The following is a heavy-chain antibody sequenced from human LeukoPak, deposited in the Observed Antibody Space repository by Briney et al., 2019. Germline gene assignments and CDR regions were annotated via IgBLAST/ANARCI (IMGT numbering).Heavy chain of an antibody. D-gene: IGHD6-19*01. V-gene: IGHV3-74*01. CDR1: GFTFSSYW. Sequence: PGRSLRLSCAASGFTFSSYWMHWVRQAPGKGLVWVSRVNTDGRSTSYADSVKGRFTISRDNAKNTLYLQMNSLRAEDTAVYYCAKPYGSGYSYFDSWGQGALVTVSS. CDR2: VNTDGRST. CDR3: AKPYGSGYSYFDS. J-gene: IGHJ4*02.